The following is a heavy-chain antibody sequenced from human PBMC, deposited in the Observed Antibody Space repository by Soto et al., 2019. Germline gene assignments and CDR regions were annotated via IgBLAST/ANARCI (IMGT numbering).Heavy chain of an antibody. J-gene: IGHJ4*02. CDR3: AKDDGMWPNYYGSGRSRWFYFDY. Sequence: QPGGSLRLSCAASGFTFSSYAMSWVRQAPGKGLEWVSAISGSGGSTYYADSVKGRFTISRDNSKNTLYLQMNSLRAEDTAVYYCAKDDGMWPNYYGSGRSRWFYFDYWGQGTLVTVSS. V-gene: IGHV3-23*01. CDR1: GFTFSSYA. D-gene: IGHD3-10*01. CDR2: ISGSGGST.